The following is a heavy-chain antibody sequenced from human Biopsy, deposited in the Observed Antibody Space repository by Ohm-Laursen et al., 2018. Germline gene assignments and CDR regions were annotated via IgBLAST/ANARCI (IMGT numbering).Heavy chain of an antibody. CDR1: GFTFSSHA. J-gene: IGHJ4*02. CDR2: IRDSGDSA. CDR3: ATTRSFDN. Sequence: GSLRLSCAASGFTFSSHAMAWVRQAPGKGLEWVSGIRDSGDSAYYADSVKGRFTISRDNSRNTLYLQMNSLRAEDTAVYYCATTRSFDNWGQGTLVTVSS. V-gene: IGHV3-23*01. D-gene: IGHD5-24*01.